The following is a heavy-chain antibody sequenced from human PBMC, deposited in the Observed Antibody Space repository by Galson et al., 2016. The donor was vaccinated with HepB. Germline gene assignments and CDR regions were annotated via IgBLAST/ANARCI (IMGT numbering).Heavy chain of an antibody. D-gene: IGHD2-15*01. Sequence: SVKVSCKGSEYTFTSFDINWVRQATGQGLEWIGWMKLNSGNTGIARKCQRRVTLTGDTSISTAYMEFTSLTSEDTAIYYCARWSTLPLGECPAGGCHSDLWGQGTLVTVSS. CDR3: ARWSTLPLGECPAGGCHSDL. V-gene: IGHV1-8*01. CDR1: EYTFTSFD. J-gene: IGHJ5*02. CDR2: MKLNSGNT.